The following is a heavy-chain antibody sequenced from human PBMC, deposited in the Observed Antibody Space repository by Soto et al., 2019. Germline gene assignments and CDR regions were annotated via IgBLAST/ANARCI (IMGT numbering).Heavy chain of an antibody. V-gene: IGHV3-23*01. Sequence: GGSLRLSCAASGFTFSSYAMSWVRQAPGKGLEWVSAISGSGGSTYYADSVKGRFTISRDNSKNTLYLQMNSLRAEDTAVYYCAKEGPHDSSGYYPVFDYWGQGTLVTVSS. CDR1: GFTFSSYA. CDR3: AKEGPHDSSGYYPVFDY. J-gene: IGHJ4*02. D-gene: IGHD3-22*01. CDR2: ISGSGGST.